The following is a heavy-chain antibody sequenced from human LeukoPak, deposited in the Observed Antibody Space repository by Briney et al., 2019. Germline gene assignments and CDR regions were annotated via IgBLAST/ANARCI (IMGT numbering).Heavy chain of an antibody. J-gene: IGHJ4*02. CDR1: GFTFSSYS. Sequence: GGSLRLSCVASGFTFSSYSMNWVRQAPGKGLEWVSSISSSSSYIYYADSVKGRFTISRDNAKNSLYLQMNSLRAEDTAVYYCARGVVVIYDYWGQGTLVTVSS. CDR2: ISSSSSYI. V-gene: IGHV3-21*01. D-gene: IGHD3-22*01. CDR3: ARGVVVIYDY.